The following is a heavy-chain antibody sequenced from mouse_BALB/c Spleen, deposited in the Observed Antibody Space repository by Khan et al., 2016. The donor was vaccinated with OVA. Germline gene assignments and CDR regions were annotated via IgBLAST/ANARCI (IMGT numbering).Heavy chain of an antibody. V-gene: IGHV1S81*02. J-gene: IGHJ4*01. CDR3: TRRYDYAYYAMDY. CDR1: GYTFTSYY. Sequence: QVQLQQPGAELVKPGASVKLSCKASGYTFTSYYIYWVKQRPGQGLEWIGGINPSNGGTNFNEKFKSKATLTVDRSSSTAYMQLSSLTSEDSAVYYCTRRYDYAYYAMDYWGQGTSVTVSS. CDR2: INPSNGGT. D-gene: IGHD2-4*01.